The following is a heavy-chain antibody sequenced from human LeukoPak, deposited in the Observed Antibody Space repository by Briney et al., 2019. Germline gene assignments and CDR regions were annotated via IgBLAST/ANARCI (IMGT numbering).Heavy chain of an antibody. CDR1: GGSFSGYY. V-gene: IGHV4-34*01. CDR3: ARTKVYYGSGSYYHPFDY. D-gene: IGHD3-10*01. CDR2: INHSGST. Sequence: PSETLSLTCAVYGGSFSGYYWSWIRQPPGKGLEWIGEINHSGSTNYNPSLKSRVTISVDTSKNQFSLKLSSVTAADTAVYYCARTKVYYGSGSYYHPFDYWGQGTLVTVSS. J-gene: IGHJ4*02.